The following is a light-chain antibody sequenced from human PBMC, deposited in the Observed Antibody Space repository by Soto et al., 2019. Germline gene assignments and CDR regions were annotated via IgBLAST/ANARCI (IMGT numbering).Light chain of an antibody. J-gene: IGKJ4*01. V-gene: IGKV3-15*01. CDR1: QSVTTN. Sequence: EAVMTQSPVTLSVSPGERATLSCRASQSVTTNLAWYQQKPGQAPRLLIYSASTRAAGIPDRFSGSGSGTEFTLTIISLQAEDFSVYYCQQYNNWPPLTFGGGTKVESK. CDR2: SAS. CDR3: QQYNNWPPLT.